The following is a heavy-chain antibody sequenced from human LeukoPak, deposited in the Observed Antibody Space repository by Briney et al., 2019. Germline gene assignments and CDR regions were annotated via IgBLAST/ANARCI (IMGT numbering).Heavy chain of an antibody. D-gene: IGHD3-22*01. V-gene: IGHV3-21*01. Sequence: GGSLRLSCAASGFTFSSYSVNWVRQAPGKGLEWVSSISSSSSYIYYADSVKGRFTISRDNAKNSLYLQMNSLRAEDTAVYYCARDSPYYYDSSGYHPGDYWGQGTLVTVSS. CDR1: GFTFSSYS. CDR2: ISSSSSYI. J-gene: IGHJ4*02. CDR3: ARDSPYYYDSSGYHPGDY.